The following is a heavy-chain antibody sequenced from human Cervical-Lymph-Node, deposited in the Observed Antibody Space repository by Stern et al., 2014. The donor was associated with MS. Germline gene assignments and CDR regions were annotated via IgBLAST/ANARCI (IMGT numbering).Heavy chain of an antibody. CDR3: ARGVEHYDTNGDPWGFSYSYGLDV. Sequence: QVQLVQSGAEVKKPGASVRLSCLASGYSFTDDYIHWVRQAPGQGLEWVGFINPSGGRSGAAQKFQARVTVTRDTSTSTVYMDLSSLRSEDTAVYYCARGVEHYDTNGDPWGFSYSYGLDVWGQGTPVIVSS. J-gene: IGHJ6*02. V-gene: IGHV1-46*03. CDR1: GYSFTDDY. CDR2: INPSGGRS. D-gene: IGHD2-21*02.